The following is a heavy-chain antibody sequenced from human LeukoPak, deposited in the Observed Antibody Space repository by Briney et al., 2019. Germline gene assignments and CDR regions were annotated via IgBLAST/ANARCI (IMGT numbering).Heavy chain of an antibody. CDR3: ARRLSTAGIDY. CDR1: GGYIGSYS. V-gene: IGHV4-4*08. Sequence: SETLSLTCTVSGGYIGSYSWSWIRQPPGTGLEWIWSIYNSGSTYYNPSLKSRVPISLDTSKNQFSLNLRSVTAADTAVYYCARRLSTAGIDYWGQGTLVTVSS. J-gene: IGHJ4*02. D-gene: IGHD2-2*01. CDR2: IYNSGST.